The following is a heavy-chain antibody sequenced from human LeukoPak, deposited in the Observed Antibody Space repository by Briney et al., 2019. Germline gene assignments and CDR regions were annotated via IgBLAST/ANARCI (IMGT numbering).Heavy chain of an antibody. CDR1: GFPFSSYA. V-gene: IGHV3-23*01. Sequence: GGSLRLSCAASGFPFSSYAMNWVRQAPGKGLEWVSVIAGSDGFTQYADSVKGRFTISRDNSKDTVYLQMNRLRVEDTALYYCVRSLDYWGQGTLVTVSS. CDR2: IAGSDGFT. CDR3: VRSLDY. J-gene: IGHJ4*02.